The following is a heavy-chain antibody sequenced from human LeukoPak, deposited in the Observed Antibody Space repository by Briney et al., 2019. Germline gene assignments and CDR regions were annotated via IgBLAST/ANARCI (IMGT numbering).Heavy chain of an antibody. CDR3: ARSPLVGLRFVIQYFDY. Sequence: PGGSLRLSCAASGFTFSSYSMTWVRQAPGKGLEWVSSISSSSSYIYYADSVKGRFTISRDNAKNSLYLQMNSLRAEDTAVYYCARSPLVGLRFVIQYFDYWGQGTLVTVSS. CDR2: ISSSSSYI. V-gene: IGHV3-21*01. J-gene: IGHJ4*02. CDR1: GFTFSSYS. D-gene: IGHD5-12*01.